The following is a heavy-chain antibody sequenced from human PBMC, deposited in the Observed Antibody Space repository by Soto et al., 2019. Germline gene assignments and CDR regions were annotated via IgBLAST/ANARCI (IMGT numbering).Heavy chain of an antibody. V-gene: IGHV1-18*01. D-gene: IGHD3-3*01. J-gene: IGHJ5*02. Sequence: GASVKVSCKASGYTFTSYGISWVQQAPGQGLEWMGWISAYNGNTNYAQKLQGRVTMTTDTSTSTAYMELRSLRSDDTAVYYCARDHHNTIFGVVIQNNWFDPWGQGTLVTVSS. CDR3: ARDHHNTIFGVVIQNNWFDP. CDR2: ISAYNGNT. CDR1: GYTFTSYG.